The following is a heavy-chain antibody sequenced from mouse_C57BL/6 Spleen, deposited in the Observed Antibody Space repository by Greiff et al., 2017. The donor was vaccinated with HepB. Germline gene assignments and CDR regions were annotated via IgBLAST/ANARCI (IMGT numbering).Heavy chain of an antibody. CDR3: ARDGEKNYFDY. Sequence: EVKLMESGGGLVKPGGSLKLSCAASGFTFSSYAMSWVRQTPEKRLEWVATISDGGSYTYYPDNVKGRFTISRDNAKNNLYRQMSHLKSEDTAMYYCARDGEKNYFDYWGQGTTLTVSS. CDR2: ISDGGSYT. CDR1: GFTFSSYA. J-gene: IGHJ2*01. V-gene: IGHV5-4*01.